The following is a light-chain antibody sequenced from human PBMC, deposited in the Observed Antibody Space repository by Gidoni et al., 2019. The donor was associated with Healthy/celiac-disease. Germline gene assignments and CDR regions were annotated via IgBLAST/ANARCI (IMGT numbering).Light chain of an antibody. CDR2: GAS. V-gene: IGKV3-20*01. CDR3: QQYGSSSWT. Sequence: EIVLTQSPGTLSLSPGERATLPCRASRSVSSSYLAWYRQKPGQAPRLLICGASSRATGIPDRFSGSGSGTDFTLTISRLEPEDFAVYYCQQYGSSSWTFGQGTKVEIK. J-gene: IGKJ1*01. CDR1: RSVSSSY.